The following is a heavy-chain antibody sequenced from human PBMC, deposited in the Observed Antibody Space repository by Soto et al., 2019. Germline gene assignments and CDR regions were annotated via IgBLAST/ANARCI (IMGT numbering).Heavy chain of an antibody. J-gene: IGHJ4*02. D-gene: IGHD1-26*01. CDR2: ISGSGGST. CDR3: AKESPLPLTLRSGADY. CDR1: GFTFSSYA. V-gene: IGHV3-23*01. Sequence: EVQLLESGGGLVQPGGSLRLSCAASGFTFSSYAMSWVRQAPGKGLEWVSAISGSGGSTYYADSVKGRFTISRDNSKNTLYLQMNSLRAEDTAVYYCAKESPLPLTLRSGADYWGQGTLVTVSS.